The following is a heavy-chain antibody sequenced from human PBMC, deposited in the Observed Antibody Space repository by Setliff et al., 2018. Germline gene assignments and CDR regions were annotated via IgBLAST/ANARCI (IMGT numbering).Heavy chain of an antibody. J-gene: IGHJ3*02. D-gene: IGHD6-25*01. V-gene: IGHV3-21*01. CDR1: GFSFRTFS. CDR3: ARSPANGGHDAFDI. Sequence: PGGSLRLSCAASGFSFRTFSMHWVRQAPGKGLEWVSSISPDSIHIYYADSVKGRFTISRDNARDSLYLHMNSLGAEDTAVYYCARSPANGGHDAFDIWGRGTMVTVSS. CDR2: ISPDSIHI.